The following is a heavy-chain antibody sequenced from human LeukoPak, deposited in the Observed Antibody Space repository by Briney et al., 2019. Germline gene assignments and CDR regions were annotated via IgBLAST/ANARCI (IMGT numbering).Heavy chain of an antibody. Sequence: GASVKVSCKASGGTFSSYAISWVRQAPGQGLEWMGGIIPIFGTANYAQKFRGRVTITADESTSTAYMELSSLRSEDTAVYYCARTFYCGGDCYGEYYFDYWGQGTLVTVSS. V-gene: IGHV1-69*13. CDR1: GGTFSSYA. CDR3: ARTFYCGGDCYGEYYFDY. J-gene: IGHJ4*02. CDR2: IIPIFGTA. D-gene: IGHD2-21*02.